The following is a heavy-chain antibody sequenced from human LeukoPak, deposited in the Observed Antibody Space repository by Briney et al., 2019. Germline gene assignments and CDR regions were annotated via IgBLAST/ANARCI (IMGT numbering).Heavy chain of an antibody. CDR3: ARDRREGYYDSSGYYYRGGFDY. D-gene: IGHD3-22*01. J-gene: IGHJ4*02. Sequence: SVKVSCKASGGSFSTNAISWVRQAPGQGREWMGGIIPMFGTANYAQKFQGRVTITADESTSTAYMEMSSLRSEDTAVYYCARDRREGYYDSSGYYYRGGFDYWGQGTLVTVSS. CDR1: GGSFSTNA. V-gene: IGHV1-69*01. CDR2: IIPMFGTA.